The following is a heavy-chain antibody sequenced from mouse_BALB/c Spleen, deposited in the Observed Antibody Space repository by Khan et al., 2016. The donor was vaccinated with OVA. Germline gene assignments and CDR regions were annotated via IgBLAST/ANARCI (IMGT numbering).Heavy chain of an antibody. D-gene: IGHD1-2*01. CDR2: ISYSGST. J-gene: IGHJ2*01. CDR1: GFSITSCYV. Sequence: EVELVESGPGLVKPSQSLSLTCTVTGFSITSCYVCNCIRQFPGNKLEWVGYISYSGSTNYNPSLKSRISITRDTAKNQFFLQLNSVTTEDTATYYCARTARIKYWGQGHHSHSLL. V-gene: IGHV3-2*02. CDR3: ARTARIKY.